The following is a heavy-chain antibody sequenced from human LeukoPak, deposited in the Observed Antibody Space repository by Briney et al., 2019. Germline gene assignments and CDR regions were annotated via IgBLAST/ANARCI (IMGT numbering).Heavy chain of an antibody. CDR2: ISSSGSTI. CDR1: GFTFSSYE. J-gene: IGHJ4*02. V-gene: IGHV3-48*03. D-gene: IGHD6-19*01. CDR3: AREGSGWYLDY. Sequence: GGSLRLSCAASGFTFSSYEMNWVRQAPGKGLEWVSYISSSGSTIYYADSVKGRFTISRDNAKNTLYLQMNSLRAEDTAVYYCAREGSGWYLDYWGQGTLVTVSS.